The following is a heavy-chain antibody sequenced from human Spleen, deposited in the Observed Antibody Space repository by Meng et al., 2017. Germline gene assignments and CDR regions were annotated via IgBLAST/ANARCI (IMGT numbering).Heavy chain of an antibody. J-gene: IGHJ6*02. Sequence: GESLKISCAASGFTFSTYWMHWVRQAPGKGLVWVSRINSDGRTTNYADSVKGRFTISRDNAKNTVYLQMNSLRGEDTAVYYCAREGSGYSYGSHYYGMDVWGQGTTVTVSS. D-gene: IGHD5-18*01. CDR2: INSDGRTT. V-gene: IGHV3-74*01. CDR3: AREGSGYSYGSHYYGMDV. CDR1: GFTFSTYW.